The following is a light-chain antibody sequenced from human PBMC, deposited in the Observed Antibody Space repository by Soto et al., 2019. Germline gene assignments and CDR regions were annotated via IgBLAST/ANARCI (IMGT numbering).Light chain of an antibody. CDR3: QQYKSYSQFT. Sequence: DVQMTQSPSTLSASVGDRVTITCRARQSISSWLAWYKQKPGRAPNLLIYDASTLQSGVSSRFSGSGSGTEFTLTINRLQPDDFATYYCQQYKSYSQFTFGQGTRLEIK. CDR1: QSISSW. V-gene: IGKV1-5*01. J-gene: IGKJ5*01. CDR2: DAS.